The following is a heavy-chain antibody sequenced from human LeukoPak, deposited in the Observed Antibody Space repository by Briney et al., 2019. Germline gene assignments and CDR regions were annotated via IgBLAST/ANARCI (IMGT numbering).Heavy chain of an antibody. CDR2: IYYSGST. CDR1: GGSISSGGYY. D-gene: IGHD6-13*01. CDR3: ARDGPGSSSWYWFDP. Sequence: SETLSLTCTVSGGSISSGGYYWGWGRQHPGRGVEWVGYIYYSGSTYYNPSLKSRVNISVDTSKNQFSLKLSSVTAADTAVYYCARDGPGSSSWYWFDPWGQGTLVTVSS. J-gene: IGHJ5*02. V-gene: IGHV4-31*03.